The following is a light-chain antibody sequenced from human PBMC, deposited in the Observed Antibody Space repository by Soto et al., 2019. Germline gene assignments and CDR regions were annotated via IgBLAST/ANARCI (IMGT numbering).Light chain of an antibody. Sequence: EIVLTQSPGTLSLSPGERVTLSCRASQSIYGNYFAWYQQKPGQPPRLRIYGASNRATGIPARFRGSGSGTVFALTISRLEPEDFAVYFCQQYGDFALTFGGGTNVEIK. CDR3: QQYGDFALT. V-gene: IGKV3-20*01. CDR2: GAS. J-gene: IGKJ4*01. CDR1: QSIYGNY.